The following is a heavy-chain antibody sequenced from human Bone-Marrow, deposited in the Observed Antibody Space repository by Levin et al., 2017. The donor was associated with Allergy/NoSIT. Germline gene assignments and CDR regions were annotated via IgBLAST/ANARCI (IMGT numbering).Heavy chain of an antibody. CDR1: GGSISSGDYY. J-gene: IGHJ6*02. V-gene: IGHV4-30-4*01. CDR2: IYYSGST. CDR3: ARDRISLARGGLDV. Sequence: ASETLSLTCIVSGGSISSGDYYWSWIRQPPGKGLEWIGYIYYSGSTYYNPSLKSRVNISMDTAKNQFSLKLTSVTAADTAVYYCARDRISLARGGLDVWGQGTTVTVSS. D-gene: IGHD3-10*01.